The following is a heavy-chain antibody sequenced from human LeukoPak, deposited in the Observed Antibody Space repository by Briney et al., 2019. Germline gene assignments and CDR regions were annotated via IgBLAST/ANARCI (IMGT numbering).Heavy chain of an antibody. CDR2: IYSTGST. Sequence: PSETLSLTCTVSGGSISGYYWSWVRQSPEKGLESIGFIYSTGSTSYNPSLRSRVTISIDTSQNQFYLRLTSVTAADTAVYYCARGRRDGYNLRNFDYWGQGTLVTVSS. J-gene: IGHJ4*02. CDR1: GGSISGYY. V-gene: IGHV4-59*01. CDR3: ARGRRDGYNLRNFDY. D-gene: IGHD5-24*01.